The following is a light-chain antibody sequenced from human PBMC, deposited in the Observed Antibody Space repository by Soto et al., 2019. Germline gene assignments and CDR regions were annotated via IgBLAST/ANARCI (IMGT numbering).Light chain of an antibody. Sequence: ETVLTQSPGTLSLSPGERATLFCRASQRISNNFLAWYQQIPGQAPSLLIFGASSRATGIPDRFSGSGSGKELHLPHDKLEAEDFGGDYLQQYRRPPPSWTFGQGTKVEIK. CDR3: QQYRRPPPSWT. V-gene: IGKV3-20*01. CDR1: QRISNNF. J-gene: IGKJ1*01. CDR2: GAS.